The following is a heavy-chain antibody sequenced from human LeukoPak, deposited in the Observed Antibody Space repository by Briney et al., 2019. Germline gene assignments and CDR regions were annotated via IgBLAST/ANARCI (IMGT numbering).Heavy chain of an antibody. J-gene: IGHJ4*02. CDR2: IYFAGDT. V-gene: IGHV4-59*08. CDR1: GGSISGYY. CDR3: ARFSGYHDSSGHYLDY. Sequence: SETLSLTCAVSGGSISGYYWSWIRQPPGKGLEWIAYIYFAGDTNYNPSLQSRATISVDTSKNQFSLKLTSVTAADTAVYYCARFSGYHDSSGHYLDYWGQGTLVIVPS. D-gene: IGHD3-22*01.